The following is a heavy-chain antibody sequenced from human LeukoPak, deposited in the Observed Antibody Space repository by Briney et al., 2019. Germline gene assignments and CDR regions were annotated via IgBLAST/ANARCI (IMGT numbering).Heavy chain of an antibody. Sequence: SQTLSLTCAISGDSVSSNSAAWNWIRQSPSRGLEWLGRTYYRSKWYNEYAVSVKSRITINPDTSKNRFSLQLTSVTPENTAVYYCTKAGGGGGSYRYYYGRDVWGQGTTVTVSS. CDR1: GDSVSSNSAA. V-gene: IGHV6-1*01. CDR3: TKAGGGGGSYRYYYGRDV. CDR2: TYYRSKWYN. D-gene: IGHD1-26*01. J-gene: IGHJ6*02.